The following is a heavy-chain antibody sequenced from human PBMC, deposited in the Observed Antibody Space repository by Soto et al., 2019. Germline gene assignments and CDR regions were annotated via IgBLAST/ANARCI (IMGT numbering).Heavy chain of an antibody. J-gene: IGHJ5*02. CDR1: GGSFSGYY. D-gene: IGHD4-4*01. V-gene: IGHV4-34*01. CDR2: INHSGST. CDR3: ARGGLDALQTFDP. Sequence: SETLSLTCAVYGGSFSGYYWSWIRQPPGKGLEWIGEINHSGSTNYNPSLKSRVTISVDTSKNQFSLKRSSVTAADTAVYYCARGGLDALQTFDPWGQGTLVTVSS.